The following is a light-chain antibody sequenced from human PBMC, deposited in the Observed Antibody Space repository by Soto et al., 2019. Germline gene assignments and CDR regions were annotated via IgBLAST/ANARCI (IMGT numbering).Light chain of an antibody. V-gene: IGKV3-11*01. Sequence: IVLTQSPATLPLSPGERATLSCRASQNISSYLIWYQQKPGQAPRLLMYDVSNRATGIPARFSGSGSGTDFTLTISSLEPEDLAVYYCQQRSNWPRTFGQGTKVEIK. J-gene: IGKJ1*01. CDR1: QNISSY. CDR3: QQRSNWPRT. CDR2: DVS.